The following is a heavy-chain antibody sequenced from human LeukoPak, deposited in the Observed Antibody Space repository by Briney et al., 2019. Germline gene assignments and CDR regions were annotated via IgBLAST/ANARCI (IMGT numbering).Heavy chain of an antibody. J-gene: IGHJ4*02. CDR2: IYSGGST. CDR1: GFTFSSYS. Sequence: GGSLRLSCAASGFTFSSYSLNWVRQAPGKGLEWVSVIYSGGSTYYADSVKGRFTISRDNSKNTLYLQMNSLRAEDTAVYYCARGGETRTPLGSMDYWGQGTLVTVSS. D-gene: IGHD1-7*01. V-gene: IGHV3-53*01. CDR3: ARGGETRTPLGSMDY.